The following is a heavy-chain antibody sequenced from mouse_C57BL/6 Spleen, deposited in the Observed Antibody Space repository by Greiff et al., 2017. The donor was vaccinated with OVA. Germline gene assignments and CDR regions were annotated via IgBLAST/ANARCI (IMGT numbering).Heavy chain of an antibody. CDR2: IRSKSNNYST. CDR1: GFSFHTHA. V-gene: IGHV10-1*01. J-gene: IGHJ4*01. CDR3: VRQNYSSSYRAMDY. Sequence: EVKLMESGGGLVQPKGSLKLSCAASGFSFHTHAMNWVRQAPGKGLEWVARIRSKSNNYSTYYADSVKVSFTISRDDSESMLYLKMNNRKTEDAARDYWVRQNYSSSYRAMDYWGQGTSVTVSS. D-gene: IGHD1-1*01.